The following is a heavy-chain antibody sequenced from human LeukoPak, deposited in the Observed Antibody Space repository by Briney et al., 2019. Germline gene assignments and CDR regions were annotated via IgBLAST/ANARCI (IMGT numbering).Heavy chain of an antibody. V-gene: IGHV1-69*01. Sequence: GASVKVSCKASGDTFTTYAINWVRQAPGQGLEWMGGLIPIFRTANYAQKFQGRVTITADGSTSTAYMELTSLRSEDTAVYYCATGPIVVQPTGIFSNYFDPWGQGTLVTVSS. J-gene: IGHJ5*02. CDR2: LIPIFRTA. D-gene: IGHD2-2*01. CDR1: GDTFTTYA. CDR3: ATGPIVVQPTGIFSNYFDP.